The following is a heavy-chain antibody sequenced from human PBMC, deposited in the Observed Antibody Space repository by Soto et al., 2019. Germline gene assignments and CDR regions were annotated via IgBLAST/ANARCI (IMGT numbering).Heavy chain of an antibody. CDR1: GGSISSSSYY. Sequence: SETLSLTCTVSGGSISSSSYYWGWIRQPPGKGLEWIGSIYYSGSTYYNPSLKSRVTISVDTSKNQFSLKLSSVTAADTAVYYCARSQHDYGDHDYWGQGTLVTVSS. CDR2: IYYSGST. J-gene: IGHJ4*02. D-gene: IGHD4-17*01. CDR3: ARSQHDYGDHDY. V-gene: IGHV4-39*01.